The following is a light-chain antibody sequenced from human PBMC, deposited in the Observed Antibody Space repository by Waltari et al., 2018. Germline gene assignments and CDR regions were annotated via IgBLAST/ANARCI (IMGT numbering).Light chain of an antibody. CDR1: QSILTY. CDR2: GAS. CDR3: QQPYDTPWA. V-gene: IGKV1-39*01. Sequence: DIQMNQSPSSLSASVGDPVNITCRASQSILTYLNWYQHKPGRAPKLLIYGASNLQGGVPSRFTGSGSGTDFTLTITSLHPEDFATYYCQQPYDTPWAFGPGTKLQIK. J-gene: IGKJ1*01.